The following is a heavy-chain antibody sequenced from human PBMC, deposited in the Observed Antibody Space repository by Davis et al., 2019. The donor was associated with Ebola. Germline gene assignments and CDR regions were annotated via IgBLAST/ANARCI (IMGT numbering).Heavy chain of an antibody. Sequence: PSETLSLTCAVYGGSFSGYYWSWIRQPPGKGLEWIGEINHSGSTNYNPSLKSRVTISVDTSKNQFSLKLSSVTAADTAVYYCAKDRVSYGDYEGQGGSYFDYWGQGTLVTVSS. J-gene: IGHJ4*02. CDR3: AKDRVSYGDYEGQGGSYFDY. CDR1: GGSFSGYY. CDR2: INHSGST. D-gene: IGHD4-17*01. V-gene: IGHV4-34*01.